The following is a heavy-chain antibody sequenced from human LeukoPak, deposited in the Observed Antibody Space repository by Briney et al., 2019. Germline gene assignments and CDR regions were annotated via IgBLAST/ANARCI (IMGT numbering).Heavy chain of an antibody. CDR3: ARGRDYGSGSYQY. Sequence: PSETLSLTCTVSGGSFSSYYWNWIRQPAGKGLEWIGRIYTGGSTNYNPSLKSRLTMSIDTSKNQFSLKLRSVTAADTAVYYCARGRDYGSGSYQYWGQGTLVTVSS. D-gene: IGHD3-10*01. V-gene: IGHV4-4*07. CDR1: GGSFSSYY. J-gene: IGHJ4*02. CDR2: IYTGGST.